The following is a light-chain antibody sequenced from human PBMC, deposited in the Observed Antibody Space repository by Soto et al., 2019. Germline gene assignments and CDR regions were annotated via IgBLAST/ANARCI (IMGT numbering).Light chain of an antibody. CDR1: SSDIGSFNL. V-gene: IGLV2-23*01. CDR2: ESY. Sequence: QSALTQPASLSGSPGQSITISCTGTSSDIGSFNLVSWYQQFPGEVPKLILYESYKRPSGISTRFSGSRSDNTASLTISGLQAEDEADYYCCCFAGRNTYIFGGGTKVTVL. CDR3: CCFAGRNTYI. J-gene: IGLJ2*01.